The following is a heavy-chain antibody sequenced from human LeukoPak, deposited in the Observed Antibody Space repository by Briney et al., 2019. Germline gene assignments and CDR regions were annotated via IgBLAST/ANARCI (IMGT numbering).Heavy chain of an antibody. Sequence: NPSETLSLTCAVYGGSFSGYYWSWIRQPPGKGLEWIGEINHSGSTNYNPSLKSRVTISVDTSKNQFSLKLSSVTAADTAVYYCARARNDFYDTSDYWGQGTLVTVSS. V-gene: IGHV4-34*01. CDR1: GGSFSGYY. D-gene: IGHD1-1*01. CDR3: ARARNDFYDTSDY. J-gene: IGHJ4*02. CDR2: INHSGST.